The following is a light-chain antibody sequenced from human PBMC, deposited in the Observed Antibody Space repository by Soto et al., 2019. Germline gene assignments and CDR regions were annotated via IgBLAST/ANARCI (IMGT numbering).Light chain of an antibody. J-gene: IGKJ4*01. V-gene: IGKV3-15*01. CDR3: QQYNNWLT. Sequence: EVGMTQSPATLSVFPGERVTLSCRASESVGSKLAWYQQKPGQAPRLLIYGASTRATGVPARFSGSGSGTEFTLTISSLQSEDFALYYCQQYNNWLTFGGGTKVEIE. CDR1: ESVGSK. CDR2: GAS.